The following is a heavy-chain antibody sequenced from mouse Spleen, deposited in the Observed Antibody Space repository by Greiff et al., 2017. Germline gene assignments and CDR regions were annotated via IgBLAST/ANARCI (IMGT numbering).Heavy chain of an antibody. Sequence: QVQLQQPGAELVKPGASVKLSCKASGYTFTSYWMQWVKQRPGQGLEWIGEIDPSASYTNYNQKFKGKATLTVDTSSSTAYMQLSSLTSEDSAVYYCASIYYYGSSPYYYAMDYWGQGTSVTVSS. J-gene: IGHJ4*01. V-gene: IGHV1-50*01. D-gene: IGHD1-1*01. CDR1: GYTFTSYW. CDR2: IDPSASYT. CDR3: ASIYYYGSSPYYYAMDY.